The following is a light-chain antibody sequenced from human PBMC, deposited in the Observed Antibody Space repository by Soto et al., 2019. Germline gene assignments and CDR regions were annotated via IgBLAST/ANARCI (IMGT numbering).Light chain of an antibody. CDR1: SSYVGGYNY. CDR3: CSYAGSYTYV. V-gene: IGLV2-11*01. CDR2: DVS. J-gene: IGLJ1*01. Sequence: QSVLTQPRSVSGSPVQSVTISCTGTSSYVGGYNYVSWYQQHPGKAPKLMIYDVSKRPSGVPDRFSGSKSGNTASLTISGLQAEDEADYYCCSYAGSYTYVFGTGTKVTVL.